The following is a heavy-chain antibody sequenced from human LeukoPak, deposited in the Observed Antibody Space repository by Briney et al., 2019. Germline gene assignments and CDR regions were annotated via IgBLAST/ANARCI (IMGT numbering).Heavy chain of an antibody. Sequence: KTSETLSLTCAVYGGSFSGYYWSWIRQPPGKGLEWIGEINHSGSTNYNPSLKSRVTISVDTSKNQFSLKLSPVTAADTAVYYCASSGYYDSSGSPPFDYWGQGTLVTVSS. CDR1: GGSFSGYY. CDR3: ASSGYYDSSGSPPFDY. D-gene: IGHD3-22*01. J-gene: IGHJ4*02. CDR2: INHSGST. V-gene: IGHV4-34*01.